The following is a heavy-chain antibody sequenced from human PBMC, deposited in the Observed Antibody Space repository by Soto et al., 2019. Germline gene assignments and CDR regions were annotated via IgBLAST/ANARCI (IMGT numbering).Heavy chain of an antibody. CDR1: GFTFSGSA. Sequence: EVQLVESGGGLVQPGGSLKLSCAASGFTFSGSAMHWVRQASGKGLEWVGRIRSKANSYATAYAASVKGRFTISRDDSKNTAYLQMNSLKTEDTAVYYCTREAGDYDDGSILFGNYYYYYGMDVWGQGTTVTVSS. CDR2: IRSKANSYAT. V-gene: IGHV3-73*02. CDR3: TREAGDYDDGSILFGNYYYYYGMDV. D-gene: IGHD4-17*01. J-gene: IGHJ6*02.